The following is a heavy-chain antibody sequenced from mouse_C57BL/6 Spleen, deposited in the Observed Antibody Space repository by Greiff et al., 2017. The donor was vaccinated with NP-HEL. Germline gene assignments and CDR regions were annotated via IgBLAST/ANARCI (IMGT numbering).Heavy chain of an antibody. CDR3: ARSYYYGSSYDAMDY. Sequence: QVQLQESGAELVRPGTSVKVSCKASGYAFTNYLIEWVKQRPGQGLEWIGVINHGSGGTNYNEKFKGKATLTAEKSSSTAYMQLSSLTSEDSAVYFCARSYYYGSSYDAMDYWGQGTSVTVSS. J-gene: IGHJ4*01. D-gene: IGHD1-1*01. V-gene: IGHV1-54*01. CDR1: GYAFTNYL. CDR2: INHGSGGT.